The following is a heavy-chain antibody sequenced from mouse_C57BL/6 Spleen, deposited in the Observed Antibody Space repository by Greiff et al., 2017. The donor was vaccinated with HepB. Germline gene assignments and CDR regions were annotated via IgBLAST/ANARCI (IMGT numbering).Heavy chain of an antibody. V-gene: IGHV7-3*03. J-gene: IGHJ3*01. CDR3: AKDYGLY. Sequence: EVMLVESGGGLVQPGGSLSLSCAASGFTFTDYYMSWVRQPPGKALEWLGFIRNKANGYTTENSAPVKGQFTISRDNSQSILYLQMNALRAEDSATYYCAKDYGLYWGQGTLVTVSA. D-gene: IGHD1-1*01. CDR2: IRNKANGYTT. CDR1: GFTFTDYY.